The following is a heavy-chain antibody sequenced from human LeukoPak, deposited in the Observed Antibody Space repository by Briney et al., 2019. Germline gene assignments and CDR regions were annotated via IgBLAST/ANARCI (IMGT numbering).Heavy chain of an antibody. D-gene: IGHD2-2*01. Sequence: QPGRSLRLSCAASGFTFSSYAMHWVRQAPGKGLEWVAVISYDGSNKYYADSVKGRFTISRDNSKNTLYLQMNSLRAEDTAVYYCARISGTPRPADYWGQGTLVTVSS. CDR3: ARISGTPRPADY. V-gene: IGHV3-30-3*01. J-gene: IGHJ4*02. CDR1: GFTFSSYA. CDR2: ISYDGSNK.